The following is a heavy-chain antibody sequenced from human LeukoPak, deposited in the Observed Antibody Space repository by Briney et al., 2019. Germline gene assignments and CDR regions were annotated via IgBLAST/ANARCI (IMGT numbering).Heavy chain of an antibody. CDR1: GFTFSSYW. Sequence: PGGSLRLSCAASGFTFSSYWMSWVRQAPGKGLEWVANIKQDGSEKYYVDSVKGRFTISRDNTKNSLYLQMSSLRAEDTAVYYYATEGYSSSWFEYWGQGTLVTVSS. D-gene: IGHD6-13*01. CDR3: ATEGYSSSWFEY. J-gene: IGHJ4*02. V-gene: IGHV3-7*01. CDR2: IKQDGSEK.